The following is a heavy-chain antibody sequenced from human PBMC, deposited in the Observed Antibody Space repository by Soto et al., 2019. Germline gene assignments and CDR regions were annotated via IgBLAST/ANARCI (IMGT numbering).Heavy chain of an antibody. V-gene: IGHV1-18*01. J-gene: IGHJ4*02. CDR3: TRTLNEWLLGLD. Sequence: ASVKVSCKASGYTFTSYGISWVRKAPGQGLEWMGWISAYNGNTNYAQKFQGRVTMTTDTSTSTAYMELRSLRSDDTAVYYCTRTLNEWLLGLDWGQGTLVTV. CDR2: ISAYNGNT. D-gene: IGHD3-3*01. CDR1: GYTFTSYG.